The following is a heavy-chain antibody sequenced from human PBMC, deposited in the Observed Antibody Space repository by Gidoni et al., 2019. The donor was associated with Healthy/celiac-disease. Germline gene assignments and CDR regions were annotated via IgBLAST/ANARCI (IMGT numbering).Heavy chain of an antibody. CDR1: GFTFSSYA. J-gene: IGHJ4*02. V-gene: IGHV3-23*01. Sequence: EVQLLESGGGLVQPGGSLRLSCAASGFTFSSYAMSWVRQAPGKGLEWVSAISGSGGSTYYADSVKGRFTISRDNSKNTLYLQMNSLRAEDTAVYYCAKDYYDILTGYYNYFDYWGQGTLVTVSS. CDR2: ISGSGGST. CDR3: AKDYYDILTGYYNYFDY. D-gene: IGHD3-9*01.